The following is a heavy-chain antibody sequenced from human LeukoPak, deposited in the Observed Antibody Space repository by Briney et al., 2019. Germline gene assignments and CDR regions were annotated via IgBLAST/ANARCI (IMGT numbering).Heavy chain of an antibody. D-gene: IGHD4-17*01. CDR3: ARDLYGDYQGTN. V-gene: IGHV1-46*01. CDR2: INPSGGST. CDR1: GYTFTSYY. Sequence: ASVKVSCKASGYTFTSYYMHWVRQAPGQGLEWMGIINPSGGSTSYAQKFQGRVTMTRDTSTSTVYMELSSLRAEDTAVYYCARDLYGDYQGTNWGQGTLVTVSS. J-gene: IGHJ4*02.